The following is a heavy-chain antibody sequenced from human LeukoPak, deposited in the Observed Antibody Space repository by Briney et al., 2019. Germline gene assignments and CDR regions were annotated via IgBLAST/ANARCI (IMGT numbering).Heavy chain of an antibody. CDR1: GDTSTGYY. CDR2: FYPDSGST. J-gene: IGHJ6*02. V-gene: IGHV1-2*02. Sequence: ASVKVSSRASGDTSTGYYMHSGLRPAGPEGEGWGRFYPDSGSTNYAHKCQGTVTMTKDTSISTAYMELGRLRSADTSLYYCASDQDIVVVPAMDVWGQGTTVTVSS. D-gene: IGHD2-2*01. CDR3: ASDQDIVVVPAMDV.